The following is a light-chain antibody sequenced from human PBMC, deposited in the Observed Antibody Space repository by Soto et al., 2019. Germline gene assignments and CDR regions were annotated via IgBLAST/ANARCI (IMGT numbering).Light chain of an antibody. J-gene: IGKJ1*01. V-gene: IGKV1-5*03. CDR2: KAS. CDR1: RSDSTW. CDR3: QQYDM. Sequence: DIQMLQFPSTLLASVGETVPITGRASRSDSTWLAWYQQIQGGAHKLLIYKASILESGVPSRFSGSGSGTEFTLTITSLQPEDFATYYCQQYDMVGPGTKVAI.